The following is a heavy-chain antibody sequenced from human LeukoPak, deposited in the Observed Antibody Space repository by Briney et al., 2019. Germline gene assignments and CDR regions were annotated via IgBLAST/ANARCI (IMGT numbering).Heavy chain of an antibody. CDR3: ARLSGSPWY. V-gene: IGHV4-38-2*02. CDR2: IYYSGYSGNT. D-gene: IGHD3-10*01. CDR1: GYSISSGYY. Sequence: PSETLSLTCTVSGYSISSGYYWGWIRQPPGKGLEWIGYIYYSGYSGNTNYNPSLKSRVTISVDTSKNQFSLKLSSVTAADTAVYYCARLSGSPWYWGQGTLVTVSS. J-gene: IGHJ4*02.